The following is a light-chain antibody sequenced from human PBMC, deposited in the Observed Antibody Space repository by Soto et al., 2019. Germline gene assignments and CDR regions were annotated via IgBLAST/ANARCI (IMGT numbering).Light chain of an antibody. CDR3: QQYNNWPLYT. Sequence: EIAMTQSPATLSVSPGERATLSCRASQSVSSNLAWYQQKPGQAPRLLIYGASTRATGIPARFSGSGSGTEFTLTISSLQSEDFAVDYCQQYNNWPLYTFGQGTKLEIK. J-gene: IGKJ2*01. V-gene: IGKV3-15*01. CDR2: GAS. CDR1: QSVSSN.